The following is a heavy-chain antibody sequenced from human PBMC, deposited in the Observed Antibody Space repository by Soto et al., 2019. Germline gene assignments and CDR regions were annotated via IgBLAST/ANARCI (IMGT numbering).Heavy chain of an antibody. Sequence: QVQLVQSGAEVKKPGASVKVSCKASGYTFTSYAMHWVRQAPGQRLEWMGCINAGNGNTKYSQKFQGRVTITRDTSASTAYMELSSLRSEDTAVYYCARVAAIRSIYYYYYGMDVWGQGTTVTVSS. J-gene: IGHJ6*02. V-gene: IGHV1-3*01. CDR1: GYTFTSYA. CDR3: ARVAAIRSIYYYYYGMDV. CDR2: INAGNGNT. D-gene: IGHD2-15*01.